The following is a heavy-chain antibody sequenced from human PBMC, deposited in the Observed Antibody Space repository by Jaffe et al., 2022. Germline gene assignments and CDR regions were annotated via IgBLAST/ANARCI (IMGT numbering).Heavy chain of an antibody. J-gene: IGHJ4*02. Sequence: QVQLVESGGGVVQPGGSLRLSCAASGFTFSSYGMHWVRQAPGKGLEWVAFIRYDGSNKYYADSVKGRFTISRDNSKNTLYLQMNSLRAEDTAVYYCAKEVPSEQWLGHSTYYFDYWGQGTLVTVSS. CDR3: AKEVPSEQWLGHSTYYFDY. CDR2: IRYDGSNK. V-gene: IGHV3-30*02. D-gene: IGHD6-19*01. CDR1: GFTFSSYG.